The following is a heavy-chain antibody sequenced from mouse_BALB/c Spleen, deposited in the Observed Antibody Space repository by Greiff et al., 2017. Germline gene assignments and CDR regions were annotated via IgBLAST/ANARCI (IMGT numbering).Heavy chain of an antibody. CDR1: GYTFTSYW. Sequence: VKLQQPGAELVKPGASVKLSCKASGYTFTSYWMHWVKQRPGQGLEWIGEINPSNGRTNYNEKFKSKATLTVDKSSSTAYMQLSSLTSEDSAVYYCARGSYYRDYYAMDYWGQGTSVTVSS. CDR2: INPSNGRT. CDR3: ARGSYYRDYYAMDY. D-gene: IGHD2-14*01. V-gene: IGHV1S81*02. J-gene: IGHJ4*01.